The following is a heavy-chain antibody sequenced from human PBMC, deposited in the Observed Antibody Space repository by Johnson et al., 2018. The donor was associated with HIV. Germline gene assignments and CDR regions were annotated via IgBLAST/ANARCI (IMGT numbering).Heavy chain of an antibody. CDR1: GFTVSSNY. Sequence: VQLVESGGGLVQPGGSLRLSCAASGFTVSSNYMSWVRQAPGKGLEWVSVIYSGGSTYYADSVKGRFTISRDNSKNTPYLQMNSLRAEDTAVYYCARGLTGEQVDIWGQGTMVTVSS. CDR3: ARGLTGEQVDI. J-gene: IGHJ3*02. V-gene: IGHV3-66*01. CDR2: IYSGGST. D-gene: IGHD3-16*01.